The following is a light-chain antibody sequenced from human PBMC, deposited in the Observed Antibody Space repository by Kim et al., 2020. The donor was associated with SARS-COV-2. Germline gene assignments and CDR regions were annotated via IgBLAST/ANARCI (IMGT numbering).Light chain of an antibody. V-gene: IGKV1-5*03. CDR2: QAS. CDR3: QQYNSHSRT. CDR1: QSINTW. Sequence: DIQMTQSPSTLSASVGDRVTITCRASQSINTWLAWYQQKPGEAPKVLIYQASSLQSVVPSRFSGSGSGTEFTLTISSLQPDDFATYYCQQYNSHSRTFGQGTKVDIK. J-gene: IGKJ1*01.